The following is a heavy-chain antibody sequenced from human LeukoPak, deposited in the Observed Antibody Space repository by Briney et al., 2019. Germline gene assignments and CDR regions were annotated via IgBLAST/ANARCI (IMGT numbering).Heavy chain of an antibody. CDR3: ARLTRGYSYGGYYYYYMDV. CDR1: GGSISSYY. D-gene: IGHD5-18*01. V-gene: IGHV4-59*12. Sequence: PSETLSLTCTVSGGSISSYYWSWIRQPPGKGLEWIGYIYYSGSTNYNPSLKSRVTISVDTSKNQFSLKLSSVTAADTAVYYCARLTRGYSYGGYYYYYMDVWGKGTTVTISS. J-gene: IGHJ6*03. CDR2: IYYSGST.